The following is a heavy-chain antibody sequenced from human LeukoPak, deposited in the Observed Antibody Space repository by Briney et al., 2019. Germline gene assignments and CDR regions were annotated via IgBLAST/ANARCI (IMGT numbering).Heavy chain of an antibody. Sequence: PSETLSLTCAVYSGSFSGYYWSWIRQPPGKGLEWIGEINDSGSVNCNPSLKNRVTLSVDTSKNQFSLRLSSVAAADTAVYYCARRLVDSGASQVSDGWGQGTLVTVSS. J-gene: IGHJ4*02. D-gene: IGHD2-15*01. CDR3: ARRLVDSGASQVSDG. CDR2: INDSGSV. V-gene: IGHV4-34*01. CDR1: SGSFSGYY.